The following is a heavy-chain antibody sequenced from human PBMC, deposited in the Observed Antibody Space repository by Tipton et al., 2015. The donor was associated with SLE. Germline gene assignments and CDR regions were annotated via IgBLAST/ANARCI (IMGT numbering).Heavy chain of an antibody. D-gene: IGHD3-22*01. Sequence: TLSLTCTVSGGSISSSGYYCAWIRQPPGKGLEWIGHIFHIRSAYYNPSLKSRVTISIDTSTNQFSLKVKSVTAADTAVYYCARVPRTFYYDYSGHFDYWGPGTLVTVSS. V-gene: IGHV4-39*07. CDR2: IFHIRSA. J-gene: IGHJ4*02. CDR1: GGSISSSGYY. CDR3: ARVPRTFYYDYSGHFDY.